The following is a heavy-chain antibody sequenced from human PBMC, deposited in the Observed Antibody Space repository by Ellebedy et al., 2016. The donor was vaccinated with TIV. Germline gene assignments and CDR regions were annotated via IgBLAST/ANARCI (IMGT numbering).Heavy chain of an antibody. D-gene: IGHD2-2*01. V-gene: IGHV4-39*01. CDR1: GGSISGSSTYS. Sequence: SETLSLTXSVSGGSISGSSTYSWGWIRQSPGKGLEWIGSLYYNGSTYYNPTLKSRVTLSVDTSKNQFSLKVTSVTAADTAVYFCARRGVVPAATSYYYFAMDVWGQGTSVTVSS. J-gene: IGHJ6*02. CDR3: ARRGVVPAATSYYYFAMDV. CDR2: LYYNGST.